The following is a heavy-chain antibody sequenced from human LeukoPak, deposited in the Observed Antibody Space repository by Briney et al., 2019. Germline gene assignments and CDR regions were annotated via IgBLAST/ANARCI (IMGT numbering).Heavy chain of an antibody. CDR1: GFTFNYYG. D-gene: IGHD3-16*02. Sequence: GRSLRLSCAASGFTFNYYGMHWVRQAPGKGLEWLAVISYEGGNKYYADSVKGRFTISRDNSRNTLFLQMNSLRAEDTAIYYCARPERVLGSYPRNWGQGTLVTVSS. J-gene: IGHJ4*02. CDR2: ISYEGGNK. V-gene: IGHV3-30*03. CDR3: ARPERVLGSYPRN.